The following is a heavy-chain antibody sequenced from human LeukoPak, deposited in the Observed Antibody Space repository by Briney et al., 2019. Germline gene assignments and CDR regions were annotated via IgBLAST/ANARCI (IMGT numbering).Heavy chain of an antibody. J-gene: IGHJ4*02. D-gene: IGHD3-16*02. V-gene: IGHV3-74*01. CDR3: AKFLSPVL. CDR2: ISNDATTT. Sequence: AGGSLRLSCVASGFSISNFWMHWVRQAPGKGLMWVSRISNDATTTYYADSVKGRFTISRDNAKNMVYLQMNSLRAEDTAVYYCAKFLSPVLWGQGTLVTVSS. CDR1: GFSISNFW.